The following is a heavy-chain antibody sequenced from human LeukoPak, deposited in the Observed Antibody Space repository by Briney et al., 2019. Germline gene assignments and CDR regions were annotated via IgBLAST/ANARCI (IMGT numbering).Heavy chain of an antibody. V-gene: IGHV3-23*01. D-gene: IGHD3-22*01. CDR3: SRDRNTSVGGYYLQFDD. J-gene: IGHJ4*01. CDR1: GFTLSSYA. Sequence: GGSLRLSCAVSGFTLSSYAMTWVRQAPGKGLEWVCAIRSSGVNTNYADSVKGRVTISSDNTNSTLYLQLSRMRVEDTAVYSCSRDRNTSVGGYYLQFDDWGQGNLVSASS. CDR2: IRSSGVNT.